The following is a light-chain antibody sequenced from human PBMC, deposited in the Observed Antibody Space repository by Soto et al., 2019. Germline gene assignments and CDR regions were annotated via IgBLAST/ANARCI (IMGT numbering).Light chain of an antibody. CDR2: DVN. CDR1: SSDVGGYNY. V-gene: IGLV2-11*01. CDR3: CSCTGSHSYV. J-gene: IGLJ1*01. Sequence: QSVLTQPASVSGSPGQSITISCTGTSSDVGGYNYVSWYQQHPGKAPKLMIYDVNKRPSGVPDRFSGSKSGNTASLTISGLQAEDEADYYCCSCTGSHSYVFGTGTKVTVL.